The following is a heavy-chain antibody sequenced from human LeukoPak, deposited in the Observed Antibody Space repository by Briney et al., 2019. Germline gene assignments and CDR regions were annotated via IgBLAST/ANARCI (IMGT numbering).Heavy chain of an antibody. CDR3: ARDRSITGLDF. CDR1: GFTFDDYA. CDR2: ISWNSGSM. Sequence: GGSLRLSCAASGFTFDDYAMHWVRQAPGKGLEWVSGISWNSGSMDYADSVKGRFTISRDNAKNSLYLQMNSLRAEDTAVYYCARDRSITGLDFWGQGTLVTVSS. D-gene: IGHD2-8*02. V-gene: IGHV3-9*01. J-gene: IGHJ4*02.